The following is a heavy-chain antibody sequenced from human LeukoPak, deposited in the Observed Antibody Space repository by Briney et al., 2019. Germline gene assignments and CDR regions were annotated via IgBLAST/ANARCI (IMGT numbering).Heavy chain of an antibody. D-gene: IGHD6-19*01. CDR2: ISWNSGSI. Sequence: GGSLRLSCAASGFTFDDYAMHWVRHAPGKGLEWVSGISWNSGSIGYADSVKGRFTISRDNAKNSLYLQMNSLRAEDTALYYCAKGAVAGMGGHFDYWGQGTLVTVSS. CDR1: GFTFDDYA. V-gene: IGHV3-9*01. CDR3: AKGAVAGMGGHFDY. J-gene: IGHJ4*02.